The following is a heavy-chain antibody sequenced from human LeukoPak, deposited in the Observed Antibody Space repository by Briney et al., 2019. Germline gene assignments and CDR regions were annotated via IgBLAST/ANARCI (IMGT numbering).Heavy chain of an antibody. CDR1: GFTLSSYW. CDR3: AREFGSGY. J-gene: IGHJ4*02. CDR2: INSDGSDT. Sequence: PVGSLRLSCAASGFTLSSYWMHWVRQAPGKGLVWVSRINSDGSDTRYAGSVKGRFTISRDNAKNTLYLQMNSLRAEDTAVYYCAREFGSGYWGQGTLVTVSS. D-gene: IGHD3-10*01. V-gene: IGHV3-74*01.